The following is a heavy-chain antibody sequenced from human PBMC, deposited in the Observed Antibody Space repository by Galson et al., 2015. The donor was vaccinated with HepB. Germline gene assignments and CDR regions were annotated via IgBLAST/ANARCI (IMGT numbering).Heavy chain of an antibody. V-gene: IGHV3-23*01. D-gene: IGHD4-23*01. CDR1: GFTFSSYA. Sequence: SVRLSCAASGFTFSSYAMSWVRQAPGKGLEWVSAISGSGGSTYYADTVKGRFTISRDNSKNTLYLEMNSLRAEDTAVYYCAKGASTVLMGVSFQHWGQGTLVTVSS. J-gene: IGHJ1*01. CDR2: ISGSGGST. CDR3: AKGASTVLMGVSFQH.